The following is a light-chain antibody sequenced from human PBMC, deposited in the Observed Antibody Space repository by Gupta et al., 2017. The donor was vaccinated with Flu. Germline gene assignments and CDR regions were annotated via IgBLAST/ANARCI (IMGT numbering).Light chain of an antibody. J-gene: IGKJ4*01. CDR2: GAS. V-gene: IGKV3-20*01. Sequence: DIALTQSPRTLSLSPGERATLSCRASQSVSSSYLAWYQQKPGQAPRLLIYGASSRATGLPDRFSGSGSGTEFTLTISRLEPEDFAVYYCQQDCSSPNTFGGGTKVEIK. CDR3: QQDCSSPNT. CDR1: QSVSSSY.